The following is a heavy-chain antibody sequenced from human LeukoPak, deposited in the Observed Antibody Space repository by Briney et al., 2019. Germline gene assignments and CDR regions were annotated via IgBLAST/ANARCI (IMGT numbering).Heavy chain of an antibody. CDR2: ISAYNGNT. V-gene: IGHV1-18*01. CDR3: ARDRYCSGGSCYSDFDY. D-gene: IGHD2-15*01. Sequence: ASVKVSCKASGYTFTSYGISWVRQAPGQGLEWMGWISAYNGNTNYAQKLQGRVTMTRNTSISTAYMELSSLRSEDTAVYYCARDRYCSGGSCYSDFDYWGQGTLVTVSS. J-gene: IGHJ4*02. CDR1: GYTFTSYG.